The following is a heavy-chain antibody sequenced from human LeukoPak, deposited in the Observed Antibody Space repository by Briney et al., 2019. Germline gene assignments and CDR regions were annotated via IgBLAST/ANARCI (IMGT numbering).Heavy chain of an antibody. CDR3: VRSYDY. Sequence: PGGSLRLSCAASEFTFSSYWMHWVRQAPGKGLVWVSCINPDGSTRNYADPVKGRFTISRDNAKNTLYLQMNSLKVEDTAVYHCVRSYDYWGQGTLVTVSS. J-gene: IGHJ4*02. V-gene: IGHV3-74*01. CDR2: INPDGSTR. CDR1: EFTFSSYW.